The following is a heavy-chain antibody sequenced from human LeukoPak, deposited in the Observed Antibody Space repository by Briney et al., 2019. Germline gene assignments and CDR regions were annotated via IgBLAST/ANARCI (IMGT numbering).Heavy chain of an antibody. CDR2: IYHSGST. Sequence: SETLSLTCTVSGYSISSGHYWGWIRQPPGKGLEWIGSIYHSGSTYYNPSLKSRVTISVDTSKNQFSLKLSSVTAADTAVYYCARISYYDFWSGSNIDYWGQGTLVTVSS. D-gene: IGHD3-3*01. J-gene: IGHJ4*02. CDR3: ARISYYDFWSGSNIDY. V-gene: IGHV4-38-2*02. CDR1: GYSISSGHY.